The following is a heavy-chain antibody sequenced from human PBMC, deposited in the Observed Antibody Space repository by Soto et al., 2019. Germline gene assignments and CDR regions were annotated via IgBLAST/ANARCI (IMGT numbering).Heavy chain of an antibody. J-gene: IGHJ6*02. D-gene: IGHD1-26*01. V-gene: IGHV4-59*01. CDR3: ATDARGGTISPYYYGMDV. Sequence: SETLSLTCTVSGGSISSYYWSWIRQPPGKGLEWIGYIYYSGSTNYNPSLKSRVTISVDTSKNQFSLKLSSVTAADTAVYYCATDARGGTISPYYYGMDVWGQGTTVTVSS. CDR2: IYYSGST. CDR1: GGSISSYY.